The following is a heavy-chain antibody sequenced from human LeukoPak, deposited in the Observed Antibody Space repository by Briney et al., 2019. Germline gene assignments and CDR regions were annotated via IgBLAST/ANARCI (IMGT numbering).Heavy chain of an antibody. V-gene: IGHV4-39*01. Sequence: SETLSLTCTVSGGSISSSSYYWGWIRQPPGKGLEWIGSIYYSGSTYYNPSLKSRVTISVDTSKNQFSLKLSSVTAADTAVYYCARRHRGYDILTGYYLNWFDPWGQGTLVTVSS. CDR2: IYYSGST. CDR3: ARRHRGYDILTGYYLNWFDP. CDR1: GGSISSSSYY. J-gene: IGHJ5*02. D-gene: IGHD3-9*01.